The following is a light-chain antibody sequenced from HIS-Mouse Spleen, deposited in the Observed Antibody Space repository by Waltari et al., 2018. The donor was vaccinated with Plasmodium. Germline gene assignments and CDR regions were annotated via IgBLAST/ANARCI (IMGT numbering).Light chain of an antibody. CDR3: SSYTSSSTRV. CDR1: RSYVGGYTY. V-gene: IGLV2-14*03. CDR2: DVS. Sequence: QSALTQPPSVSGSPGQSNPLPCTGTRSYVGGYTYVPWYQQHPGKAPKLMIYDVSNRPSGVSNRFSGSKSGNTASLTISGLQAEDEADYYCSSYTSSSTRVFGGGTKLTVL. J-gene: IGLJ3*02.